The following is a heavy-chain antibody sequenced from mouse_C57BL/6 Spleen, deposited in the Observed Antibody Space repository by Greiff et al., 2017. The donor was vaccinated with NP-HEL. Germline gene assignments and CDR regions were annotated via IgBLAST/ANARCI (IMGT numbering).Heavy chain of an antibody. D-gene: IGHD1-1*01. CDR1: GFTFSSYG. CDR2: ISSGGSYT. J-gene: IGHJ3*01. V-gene: IGHV5-6*01. CDR3: ARHETTGGVPWTGFAY. Sequence: EVQLVESGGDLVKPGGSLKLSCAASGFTFSSYGMSWVRQTPDKRLEWVATISSGGSYTYYPDSVKGRFTISRDNAKNTLYLQMSSLKSEDTAMYYCARHETTGGVPWTGFAYWGQGTLVTVSA.